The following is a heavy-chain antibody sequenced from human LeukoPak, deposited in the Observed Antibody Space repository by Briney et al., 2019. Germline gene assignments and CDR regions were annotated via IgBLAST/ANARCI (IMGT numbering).Heavy chain of an antibody. D-gene: IGHD5-18*01. CDR2: ISSSSSYV. V-gene: IGHV3-21*01. J-gene: IGHJ4*03. CDR1: GFTFSSYS. CDR3: ARDGQLWKGGDY. Sequence: GGSLRLSCAASGFTFSSYSMNWVRQAPGKGLEWVSSISSSSSYVYYADSVKGRFTISRDNAKNSLYLQMNSLRAEDTAVYYCARDGQLWKGGDYWGQGTTVAVSS.